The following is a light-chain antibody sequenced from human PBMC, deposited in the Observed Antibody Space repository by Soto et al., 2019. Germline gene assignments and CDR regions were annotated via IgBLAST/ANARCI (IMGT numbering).Light chain of an antibody. V-gene: IGKV1-39*01. CDR3: QQSHRTPYT. J-gene: IGKJ2*01. CDR1: QSISTY. CDR2: TAS. Sequence: DIQMTQSPSSLSASVGDRVTITCRASQSISTYLNWYQQKPGKAPTLLIYTASTLQTGVPSRFTGSGSGTDVTLTVTNMQPEDFATYYCQQSHRTPYTFGQGTKVEIK.